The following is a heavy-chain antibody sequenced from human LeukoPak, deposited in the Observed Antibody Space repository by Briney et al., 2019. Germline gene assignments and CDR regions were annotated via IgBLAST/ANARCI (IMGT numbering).Heavy chain of an antibody. CDR3: ARDHYDILTGYYSYYFDY. D-gene: IGHD3-9*01. Sequence: SGGSLRLSCADSGFTFSSYAMSWVRQAPGKGLEWVSAISGSGGSTYYADPVKGRFTISRDNSKNTLYLQMNSLRAEDTAVYYCARDHYDILTGYYSYYFDYWGQGTLVTVSS. J-gene: IGHJ4*02. V-gene: IGHV3-23*01. CDR2: ISGSGGST. CDR1: GFTFSSYA.